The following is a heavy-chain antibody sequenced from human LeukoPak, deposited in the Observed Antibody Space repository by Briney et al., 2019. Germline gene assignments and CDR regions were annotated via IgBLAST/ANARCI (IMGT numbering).Heavy chain of an antibody. V-gene: IGHV1-69*05. Sequence: SVKVSCKASGGTFSSYAISWVRQAPGQGLEWMGGIIPIFGTANYAQKFQGRVTITTDESTSTAYMELSSLRSEDTAVYYCARFPPTYDSSGSDAFDIWGQGTMVTVSS. CDR3: ARFPPTYDSSGSDAFDI. J-gene: IGHJ3*02. D-gene: IGHD3-22*01. CDR1: GGTFSSYA. CDR2: IIPIFGTA.